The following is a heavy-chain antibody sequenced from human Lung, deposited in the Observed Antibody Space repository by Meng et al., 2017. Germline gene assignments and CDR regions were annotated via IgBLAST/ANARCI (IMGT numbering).Heavy chain of an antibody. J-gene: IGHJ4*02. CDR2: ITGDGSST. Sequence: EGQWVEPGGGLVRLGGPLRLPLAASGFTFSTHWMHWVRQAPGKGLEWVSRITGDGSSTIYADSVQGRFTMSRDNAKNTLSLQMNSLRAEDTAVYYCARGGVTTDDWGQGTLVTVSS. CDR1: GFTFSTHW. D-gene: IGHD4-17*01. V-gene: IGHV3-74*01. CDR3: ARGGVTTDD.